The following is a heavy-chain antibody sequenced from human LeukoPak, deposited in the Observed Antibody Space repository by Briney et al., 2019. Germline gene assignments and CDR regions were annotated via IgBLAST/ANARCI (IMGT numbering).Heavy chain of an antibody. CDR2: ISWNSGSI. D-gene: IGHD3-22*01. CDR1: GFTFDDYA. J-gene: IGHJ6*02. V-gene: IGHV3-9*01. Sequence: GGSLRLSCAASGFTFDDYAMHWVRQAPGKGLEWVSGISWNSGSIGYADSVKGRFTISRDNAKNSLYLQMNSLRAEDTAVYYCARDLNYYAQWYYYYYGMDVWGQGTTVTVSS. CDR3: ARDLNYYAQWYYYYYGMDV.